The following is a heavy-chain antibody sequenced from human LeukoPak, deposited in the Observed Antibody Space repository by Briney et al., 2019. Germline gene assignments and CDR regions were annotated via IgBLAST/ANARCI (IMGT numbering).Heavy chain of an antibody. D-gene: IGHD2-15*01. V-gene: IGHV4-34*01. J-gene: IGHJ4*02. CDR1: GGSFSDYY. CDR2: INHSGPT. Sequence: SETLSLTCAVYGGSFSDYYWNWIRQSPGKGLEWIGQINHSGPTNYNPSLESRVTISVDTSKNQFSLKVSSVTAADTAVYYCARGGFSPCTGAGCYLYYFDNWAQGTLVTVSS. CDR3: ARGGFSPCTGAGCYLYYFDN.